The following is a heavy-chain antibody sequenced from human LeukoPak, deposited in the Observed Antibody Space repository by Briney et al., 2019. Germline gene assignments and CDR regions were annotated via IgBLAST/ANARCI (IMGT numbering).Heavy chain of an antibody. CDR1: GFTFSSYA. D-gene: IGHD2-15*01. J-gene: IGHJ4*02. V-gene: IGHV3-23*01. CDR2: ISGSGGST. Sequence: GSLRLSCAASGFTFSSYAMSWVRQAPGKGLEWVSAISGSGGSTYYADSVKGRFTISRDNSKNTLYLQMNSLRAEDTAVYYCATLGQRYCSGGSCYTSGSSDYWGQETLVTVSS. CDR3: ATLGQRYCSGGSCYTSGSSDY.